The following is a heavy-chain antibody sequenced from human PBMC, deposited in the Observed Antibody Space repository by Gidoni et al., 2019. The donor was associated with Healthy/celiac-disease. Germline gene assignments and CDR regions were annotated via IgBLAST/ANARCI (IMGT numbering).Heavy chain of an antibody. CDR3: ARALNRKAVAGDCFDY. V-gene: IGHV3-21*01. J-gene: IGHJ4*02. CDR2: ISSSSSYI. CDR1: GFPFSSYS. D-gene: IGHD6-19*01. Sequence: VQLVESGGGLVKPEGSLRLSCAASGFPFSSYSMNWVRQAPGKGLEWVSSISSSSSYIYYADSVKGRFTISRYNAKNSLYLQMNSLRAEDTAVYYCARALNRKAVAGDCFDYWGQGTLVTVSS.